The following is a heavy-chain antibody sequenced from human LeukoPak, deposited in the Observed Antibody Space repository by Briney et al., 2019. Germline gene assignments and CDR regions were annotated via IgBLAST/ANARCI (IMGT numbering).Heavy chain of an antibody. CDR1: GFTFSSYW. D-gene: IGHD3-22*01. V-gene: IGHV3-7*05. Sequence: PGGSLRLSCAASGFTFSSYWMSWVRQAPGKGLEWVANIKQDGSEKYYVDSVKGRFTISRDNAKNSLYLQMNSLRAEDTAVYYCARDRFAYYYDSSGYDAFDIWGQGTMVTASS. CDR2: IKQDGSEK. CDR3: ARDRFAYYYDSSGYDAFDI. J-gene: IGHJ3*02.